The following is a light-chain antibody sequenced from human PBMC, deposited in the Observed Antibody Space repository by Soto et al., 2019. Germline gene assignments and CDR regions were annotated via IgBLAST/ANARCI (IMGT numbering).Light chain of an antibody. CDR3: QQYNNWWT. V-gene: IGKV3D-15*01. Sequence: EVGMTPSPATLSVSPGDKVSLSRRANQTISNTLAWYQQKPGQAPRLLIYAASTRATGIPARFIGNGSGTEFTLTISSLQSEDFAVYYCQQYNNWWTFGQGSKVDIK. J-gene: IGKJ1*01. CDR2: AAS. CDR1: QTISNT.